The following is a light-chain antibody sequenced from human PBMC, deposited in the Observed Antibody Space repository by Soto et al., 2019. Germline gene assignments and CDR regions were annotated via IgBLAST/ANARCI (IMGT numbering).Light chain of an antibody. CDR3: QQRNSWPLT. CDR2: GTS. V-gene: IGKV3D-20*02. J-gene: IGKJ4*01. Sequence: EIVLTQSPATLSLSPGERATLSCRASQSVSSINLAWYQQKPGQAPRLLIYGTSSRATGIPDRFSGSGSGTDFTLTISSLEPEDFAVYYCQQRNSWPLTFGGGTKVEIK. CDR1: QSVSSIN.